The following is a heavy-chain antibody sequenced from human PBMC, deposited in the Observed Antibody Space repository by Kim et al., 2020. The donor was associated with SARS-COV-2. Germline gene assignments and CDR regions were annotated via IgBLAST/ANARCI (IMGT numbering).Heavy chain of an antibody. Sequence: SETLSLTCTVSGGSISSYYWSWIRQPPGKGLEWIGYIYYSGSTNYNPSLKSRVTISVDTSKNQFSLKLSSVTAADTAVYYCARSPIDCSGGSCYSVSYFDYWGQGTLVTVSS. CDR3: ARSPIDCSGGSCYSVSYFDY. J-gene: IGHJ4*02. D-gene: IGHD2-15*01. V-gene: IGHV4-59*13. CDR1: GGSISSYY. CDR2: IYYSGST.